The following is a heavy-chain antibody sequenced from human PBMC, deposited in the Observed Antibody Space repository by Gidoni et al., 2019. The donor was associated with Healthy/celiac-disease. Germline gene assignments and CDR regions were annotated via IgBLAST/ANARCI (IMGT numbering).Heavy chain of an antibody. Sequence: EVQLLESGGGLVQPGGSLRLSCAASGFTFSSYAMSWVRPAPGKGLEWVSAISGSGGSTYDADSVKGRFTISRDNSKNTLYLQMNSLRAEDTAVYYCAKDSAIVVVPAAIGYFDYWGQGTLVTVSS. D-gene: IGHD2-2*01. V-gene: IGHV3-23*01. CDR1: GFTFSSYA. CDR3: AKDSAIVVVPAAIGYFDY. CDR2: ISGSGGST. J-gene: IGHJ4*02.